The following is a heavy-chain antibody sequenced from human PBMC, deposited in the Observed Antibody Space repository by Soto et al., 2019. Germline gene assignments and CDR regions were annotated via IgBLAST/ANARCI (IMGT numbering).Heavy chain of an antibody. Sequence: QVTLKESGPVLVKPTETLTLTCSVSGFSLTNGRMGVSWIRQPPGKALEWLAHLFSDAERSYSTSMQSRLNMYKDSSGSHVVLTLTNIAPADTATYFCARMDGDYNFYGLDVWGHGIAVTVSS. CDR1: GFSLTNGRMG. CDR2: LFSDAER. CDR3: ARMDGDYNFYGLDV. D-gene: IGHD4-17*01. J-gene: IGHJ6*02. V-gene: IGHV2-26*01.